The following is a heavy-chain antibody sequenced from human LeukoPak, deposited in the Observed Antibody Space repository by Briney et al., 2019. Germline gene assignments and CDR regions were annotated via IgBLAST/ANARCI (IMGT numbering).Heavy chain of an antibody. CDR3: AKDGKVIVATSVAH. Sequence: GGSLRLSCAASGFTFSSYALNWVRQAPGKGLEWVSAISCSGTSTYYADSVKGRFTLSRDNSKNTMYLQMNSLRAEDTAVYYCAKDGKVIVATSVAHWGQGTLVTVSS. CDR1: GFTFSSYA. V-gene: IGHV3-23*01. J-gene: IGHJ4*02. D-gene: IGHD5-12*01. CDR2: ISCSGTST.